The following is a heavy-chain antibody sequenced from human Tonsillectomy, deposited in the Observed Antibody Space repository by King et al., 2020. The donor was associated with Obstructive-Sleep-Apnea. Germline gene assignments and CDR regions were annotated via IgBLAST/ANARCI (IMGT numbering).Heavy chain of an antibody. Sequence: VQLVESGGGLVQPGGSLRLSCAASGFTFNSYAINCVRQAPGKGLDWVSGVSGSGENTFSADFVKGRFTISRDNSKRTLYLQMNSLRAEDTAVYYCAKDICTNGVCTYDYWGQGTLVTVSS. V-gene: IGHV3-23*04. D-gene: IGHD2-8*01. CDR1: GFTFNSYA. J-gene: IGHJ4*02. CDR3: AKDICTNGVCTYDY. CDR2: VSGSGENT.